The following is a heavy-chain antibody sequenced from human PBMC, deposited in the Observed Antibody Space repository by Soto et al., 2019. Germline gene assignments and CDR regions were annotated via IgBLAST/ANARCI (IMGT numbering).Heavy chain of an antibody. V-gene: IGHV3-74*01. Sequence: GSLRLSCAASGFTFSSYWMHWVRQAPGKGLVWVSRINSDGSSTNYADFVKGRFTMFRDNAKNTLYLQMNSLRAEDTAVYYCAREQRGYCSSTSCSPFDYWGQGTLVTVSS. CDR2: INSDGSST. CDR1: GFTFSSYW. D-gene: IGHD2-2*01. CDR3: AREQRGYCSSTSCSPFDY. J-gene: IGHJ4*02.